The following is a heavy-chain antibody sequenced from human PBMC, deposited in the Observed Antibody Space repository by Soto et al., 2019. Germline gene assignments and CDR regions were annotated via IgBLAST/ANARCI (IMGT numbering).Heavy chain of an antibody. V-gene: IGHV3-33*01. Sequence: QVQLVESGGGVVQPGRSLRLSCAASGFTFSSYGMHWVRQAPGKGLEWVAVIWYDGSNKYYADSVKGRFTISRANSKNTLYLQMNILRAEDTAVYYCARDGYCSGGSCYSVPVFDYWGQGTLVTVSS. CDR3: ARDGYCSGGSCYSVPVFDY. CDR1: GFTFSSYG. CDR2: IWYDGSNK. J-gene: IGHJ4*02. D-gene: IGHD2-15*01.